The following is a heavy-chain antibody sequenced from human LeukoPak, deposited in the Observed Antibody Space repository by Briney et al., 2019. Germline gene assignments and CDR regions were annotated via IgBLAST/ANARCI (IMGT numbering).Heavy chain of an antibody. CDR2: IYYSGST. CDR1: GGSIFSSNSY. D-gene: IGHD1-26*01. Sequence: PSETLSLTCTVSGGSIFSSNSYWGWIRQPPGKGLEWIGYIYYSGSTNYNPSLKSRVTISVDTSKNQFSLKLSSVTAADTAVYYCARGVYSGSYYLANYFDYWGQGTLVTVSS. J-gene: IGHJ4*02. V-gene: IGHV4-61*05. CDR3: ARGVYSGSYYLANYFDY.